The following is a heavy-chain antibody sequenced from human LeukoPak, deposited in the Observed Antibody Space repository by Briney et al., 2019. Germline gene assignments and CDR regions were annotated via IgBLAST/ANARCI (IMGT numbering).Heavy chain of an antibody. CDR3: ARDDVRWLQPFDY. CDR2: ISSSSSYI. Sequence: GGSLRLSCAASGFTFSSYSMNWVRQAPGKGLEWVSSISSSSSYIYYADSVKGRFTISRDNAKNSLYLQMNSLRAEDTAVYYCARDDVRWLQPFDYWGQGTLVTVSS. CDR1: GFTFSSYS. J-gene: IGHJ4*02. D-gene: IGHD5-24*01. V-gene: IGHV3-21*01.